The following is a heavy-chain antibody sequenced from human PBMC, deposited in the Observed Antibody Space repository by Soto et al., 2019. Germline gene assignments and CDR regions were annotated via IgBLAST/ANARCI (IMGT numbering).Heavy chain of an antibody. CDR1: GFTFIYAW. J-gene: IGHJ5*02. Sequence: EVQLVESGGGLVKPGGSLRLSCEASGFTFIYAWMSWVRQAPGKGLEWVGHIKSNTDGGTTDYAAPVNGRFTISRDDSKTTLYLQMSSLKTEDTAVYYCTPDPILAEAGGSDPWGQGTLVTVSS. D-gene: IGHD6-13*01. CDR3: TPDPILAEAGGSDP. CDR2: IKSNTDGGTT. V-gene: IGHV3-15*01.